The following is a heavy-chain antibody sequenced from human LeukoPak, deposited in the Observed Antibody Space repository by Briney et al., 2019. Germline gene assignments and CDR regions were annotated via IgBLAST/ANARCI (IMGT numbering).Heavy chain of an antibody. CDR3: ARGTYYDILTGYPRGFDY. D-gene: IGHD3-9*01. CDR1: GGTFSSYA. J-gene: IGHJ4*02. V-gene: IGHV1-69*06. Sequence: ASVKVSCKASGGTFSSYAISWVRQAPGQGLEWMGGIIPIFGTANYARKFQGRVTITVDKSTSTAYMELSSLRSEDTAVYYCARGTYYDILTGYPRGFDYWGQGTLVTVSS. CDR2: IIPIFGTA.